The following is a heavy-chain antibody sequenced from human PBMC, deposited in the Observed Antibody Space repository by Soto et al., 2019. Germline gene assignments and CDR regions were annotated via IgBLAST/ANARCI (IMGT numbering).Heavy chain of an antibody. CDR1: GFTFTSYG. D-gene: IGHD5-18*01. CDR3: VSDRGYGHASVPYS. CDR2: ISYDGGLQ. V-gene: IGHV3-30*03. J-gene: IGHJ4*02. Sequence: QAHLLESGGGVVQPGRSLRLSCAASGFTFTSYGMHWVRQAPGTRLEWVAVISYDGGLQHYADSVKGRFTISRDNSQNIVLLQMNSLRTEDTAVYYCVSDRGYGHASVPYSWGQGTLVSVSS.